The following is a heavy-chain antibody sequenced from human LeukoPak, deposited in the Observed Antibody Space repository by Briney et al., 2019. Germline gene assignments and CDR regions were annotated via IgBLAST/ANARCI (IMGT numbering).Heavy chain of an antibody. CDR2: IHISGST. V-gene: IGHV4-61*02. J-gene: IGHJ3*02. Sequence: SETLSLTCTVSGGPINSGSYSWTWIRQPAGKGLEWIGRIHISGSTHYTPSLKSRVTISVDTSKNQFSLKLSSVTAADTAVYYCARADRSGYFGNVVAFDIRGQGTMVTVSS. CDR1: GGPINSGSYS. D-gene: IGHD3-22*01. CDR3: ARADRSGYFGNVVAFDI.